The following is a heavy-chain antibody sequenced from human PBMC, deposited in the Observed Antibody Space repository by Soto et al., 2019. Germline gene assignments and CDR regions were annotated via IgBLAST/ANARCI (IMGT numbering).Heavy chain of an antibody. CDR1: GGTFSSYA. CDR2: IIPIFGTA. CDR3: ARQSRYCSGGSCYFLPGIDY. J-gene: IGHJ4*02. D-gene: IGHD2-15*01. Sequence: QVQLVQSGAEVKKPGSSVKVSCKASGGTFSSYAISWVRQSPGQGLERMGGIIPIFGTAHYAQKFQGRVTITANETTSTAYTALRSLRSEDTAVYYCARQSRYCSGGSCYFLPGIDYWGQGTLLTVSS. V-gene: IGHV1-69*12.